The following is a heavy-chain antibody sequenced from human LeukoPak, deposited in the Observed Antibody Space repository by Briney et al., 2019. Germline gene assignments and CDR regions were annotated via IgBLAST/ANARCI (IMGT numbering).Heavy chain of an antibody. CDR2: IKQDGSEK. J-gene: IGHJ4*02. V-gene: IGHV3-7*03. CDR3: ARVNSAFFGS. CDR1: GFTLSSYS. Sequence: GGSLRLSCAASGFTLSSYSMNWVRQAPGKGLEWVANIKQDGSEKYYVDSVKGRFTISRDNAKNSLYLQMNSLRAEDTAVYYCARVNSAFFGSWGQGTLVTVSS.